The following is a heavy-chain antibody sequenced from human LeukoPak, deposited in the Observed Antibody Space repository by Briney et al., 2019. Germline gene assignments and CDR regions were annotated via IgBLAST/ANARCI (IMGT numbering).Heavy chain of an antibody. CDR3: ARYCSSTSCYRDAFDI. D-gene: IGHD2-2*01. J-gene: IGHJ3*02. V-gene: IGHV4-31*03. CDR2: IYYSGST. CDR1: GGPISSGGYY. Sequence: PSETLSLTCTVSGGPISSGGYYWSWIRQHPGKGLEWIGYIYYSGSTYYNPSLKSRVTISVDTSKNQFSLKLSSVTAADTAVYYCARYCSSTSCYRDAFDIWGQGTMVTVSS.